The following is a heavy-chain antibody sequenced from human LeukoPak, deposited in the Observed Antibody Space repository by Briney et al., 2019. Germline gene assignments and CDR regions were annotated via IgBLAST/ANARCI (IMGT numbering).Heavy chain of an antibody. D-gene: IGHD4-17*01. J-gene: IGHJ4*02. Sequence: PGGSLRLSCAASGFTFSSYSLNWVRQAPGKGLEWVSYISSSSSTIYYVDSVKGRFTISRDNAKNSLYLQMTSLRDDDTAVYFCARDGSYGDFDYWGQGTLVTVSS. V-gene: IGHV3-48*02. CDR1: GFTFSSYS. CDR3: ARDGSYGDFDY. CDR2: ISSSSSTI.